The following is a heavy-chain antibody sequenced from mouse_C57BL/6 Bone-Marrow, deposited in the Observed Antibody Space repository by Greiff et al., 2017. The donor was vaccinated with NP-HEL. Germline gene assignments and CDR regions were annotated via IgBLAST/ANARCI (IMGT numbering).Heavy chain of an antibody. D-gene: IGHD1-1*01. CDR2: IYPRSGNT. CDR3: APNYYCSSYPFAY. J-gene: IGHJ3*01. CDR1: GYTFTSYG. V-gene: IGHV1-81*01. Sequence: VQLVESGAELARPGASVKLSCKASGYTFTSYGISWVQQRPGQGLEWIGEIYPRSGNTYYNEKFKGKATLTADKSSSTAYMELRSLTSEDSAVFYCAPNYYCSSYPFAYWGQGTLVTVSA.